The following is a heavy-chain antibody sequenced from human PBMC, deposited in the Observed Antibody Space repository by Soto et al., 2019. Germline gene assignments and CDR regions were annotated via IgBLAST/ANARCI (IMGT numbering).Heavy chain of an antibody. CDR1: GGSISSYY. D-gene: IGHD2-15*01. Sequence: PSETLSLTCTVSGGSISSYYWSWIRQPPGKGLEWIGYIYYSGSTNYNPSLKSRVTISVDTSKNQFSLKLSSVTAADTAVYYCASLVAATNNEYFQHWGQGTLVTVS. CDR3: ASLVAATNNEYFQH. J-gene: IGHJ1*01. CDR2: IYYSGST. V-gene: IGHV4-59*08.